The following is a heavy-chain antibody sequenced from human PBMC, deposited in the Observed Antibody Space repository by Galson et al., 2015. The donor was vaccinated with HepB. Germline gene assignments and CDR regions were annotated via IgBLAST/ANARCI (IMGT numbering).Heavy chain of an antibody. D-gene: IGHD1-1*01. Sequence: QSGAEVKKPGESLKISCKGSGYTFTNYWIGWVRQMPGKGLEWMGIIYLGDSDTRYSPSFQGQVSISADKSINTAYLQWSSLKASDTAMYYCARQGMNEWSHSPPYYYYMDVWGKGTTVTVSS. CDR2: IYLGDSDT. V-gene: IGHV5-51*01. CDR3: ARQGMNEWSHSPPYYYYMDV. J-gene: IGHJ6*03. CDR1: GYTFTNYW.